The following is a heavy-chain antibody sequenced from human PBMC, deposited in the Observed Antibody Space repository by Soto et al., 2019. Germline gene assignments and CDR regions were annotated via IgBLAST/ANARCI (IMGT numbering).Heavy chain of an antibody. D-gene: IGHD3-3*01. Sequence: GGSLRLSCAASGFTCRNYWMHWVRQAPGKGLVWVSRISDYGRVNYADSVEGRFTISRDDAKSELYLQMSSLRLEDTAVYYCARGGVEPFDYWGQGALVTVSS. CDR1: GFTCRNYW. J-gene: IGHJ4*02. V-gene: IGHV3-74*01. CDR2: ISDYGRV. CDR3: ARGGVEPFDY.